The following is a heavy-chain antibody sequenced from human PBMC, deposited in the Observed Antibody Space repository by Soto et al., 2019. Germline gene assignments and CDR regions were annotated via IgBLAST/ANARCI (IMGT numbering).Heavy chain of an antibody. D-gene: IGHD6-6*01. CDR3: ARDRLAVYYYMDV. J-gene: IGHJ6*03. CDR1: GFTFSSYS. Sequence: EVQLVESGGGLVQPGGSLRLSCAASGFTFSSYSMNWVRQAPGKGLEWVSYISSSSSTIYYADSVKGRFTISRDNAKNSLYLQMNSLRAEDTAVYYCARDRLAVYYYMDVWGKGTTVNVSS. CDR2: ISSSSSTI. V-gene: IGHV3-48*01.